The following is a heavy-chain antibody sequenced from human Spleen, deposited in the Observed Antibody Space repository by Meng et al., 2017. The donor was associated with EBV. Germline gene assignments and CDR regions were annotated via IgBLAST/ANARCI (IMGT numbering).Heavy chain of an antibody. CDR3: ARGSYYYDGDALGAY. CDR1: CGSFSVWY. CDR2: VNHNGNT. V-gene: IGHV4-34*01. D-gene: IGHD3-22*01. J-gene: IGHJ4*02. Sequence: QVHLQHWGPGLLEPSAPLPLTCAGYCGSFSVWYYTWIRPPPGKGLEWIGEVNHNGNTNYNPSLKSRVTISVDTSENQFSLKLSSVTAADTAVYYCARGSYYYDGDALGAYWGQGTLVTVSS.